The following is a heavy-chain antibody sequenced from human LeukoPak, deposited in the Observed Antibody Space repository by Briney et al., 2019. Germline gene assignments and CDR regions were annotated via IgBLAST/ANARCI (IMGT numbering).Heavy chain of an antibody. D-gene: IGHD6-13*01. Sequence: ASVKVSCKASGYTFTSYYMHWVRQAPGQGLEWMGLINPSGGSTSYAQKFQGRVTMTRDMSTSTVYMELSSLRSEDTAVYYCARGVLAAAAPNWFDPWGQGTLVTVSS. J-gene: IGHJ5*02. CDR2: INPSGGST. CDR1: GYTFTSYY. CDR3: ARGVLAAAAPNWFDP. V-gene: IGHV1-46*01.